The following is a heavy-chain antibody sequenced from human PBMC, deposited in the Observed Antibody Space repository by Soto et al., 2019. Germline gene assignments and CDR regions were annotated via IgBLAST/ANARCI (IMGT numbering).Heavy chain of an antibody. V-gene: IGHV1-69*13. D-gene: IGHD1-26*01. CDR2: IIPIFGTA. J-gene: IGHJ5*02. CDR3: ARDYARERQLWS. Sequence: SVKVSCKASGGTFSSYAISWVRQAPGQGLEWMGGIIPIFGTANYAQKFQGRVTITADESTSTAYMELSSLRSEDTAVYYCARDYARERQLWSWGQGTLVTVSS. CDR1: GGTFSSYA.